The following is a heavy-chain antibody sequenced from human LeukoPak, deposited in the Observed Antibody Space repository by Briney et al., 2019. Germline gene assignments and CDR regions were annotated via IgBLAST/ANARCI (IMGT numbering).Heavy chain of an antibody. D-gene: IGHD6-19*01. CDR2: ISGSDPGT. CDR1: GFNFNTYA. V-gene: IGHV3-23*01. CDR3: AVLAVAGTSDY. Sequence: GGSLRLSCVASGFNFNTYAMSWVRQAPGKGLEWVSAISGSDPGTYYADSVKGRFTISRDNSKNTLYLQMNSLRAEDAAVYYCAVLAVAGTSDYWGQGTLVTVSS. J-gene: IGHJ4*02.